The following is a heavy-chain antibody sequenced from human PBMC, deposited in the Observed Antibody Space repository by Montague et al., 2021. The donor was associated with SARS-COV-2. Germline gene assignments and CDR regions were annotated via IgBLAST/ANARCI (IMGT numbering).Heavy chain of an antibody. J-gene: IGHJ6*02. CDR1: GDSISHSSFY. D-gene: IGHD2-2*01. V-gene: IGHV4-39*01. CDR2: IYYSGSS. Sequence: SETLSLTCSVSGDSISHSSFYWGWIRQPPGKGLEWIGRIYYSGSSSYNPSLKSRVTISIDTSKNQFSLELSSVTAADTAVYYCARVRAVPAAMRIFSLGRSYYGMDVWGQGTTVTVSS. CDR3: ARVRAVPAAMRIFSLGRSYYGMDV.